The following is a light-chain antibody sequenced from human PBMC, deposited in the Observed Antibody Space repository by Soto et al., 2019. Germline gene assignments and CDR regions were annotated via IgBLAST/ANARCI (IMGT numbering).Light chain of an antibody. J-gene: IGLJ2*01. CDR3: SSYRHSRTVV. V-gene: IGLV2-14*01. CDR1: SSDVGAFNY. CDR2: DVS. Sequence: QSALTQPASVSGSPGQSITISCTGTSSDVGAFNYVSRYQQHPGKAPRLMIYDVSNRPSGVSNRFSGSKSGNTASLTISGLQAEDEADYYCSSYRHSRTVVFGGGTKLTVL.